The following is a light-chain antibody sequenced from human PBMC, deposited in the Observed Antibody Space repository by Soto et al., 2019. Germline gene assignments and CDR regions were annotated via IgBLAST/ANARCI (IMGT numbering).Light chain of an antibody. Sequence: EVVLTQSPATLSLSPGERATLSCRASQTISSSLAWYQQKPGQAPRLLIYDASKRAAGIPARFTGSGSGTDFTLTISSLEREDFAVYYCQQSSWWPRTLAQGTKVEVK. V-gene: IGKV3-11*01. J-gene: IGKJ1*01. CDR2: DAS. CDR3: QQSSWWPRT. CDR1: QTISSS.